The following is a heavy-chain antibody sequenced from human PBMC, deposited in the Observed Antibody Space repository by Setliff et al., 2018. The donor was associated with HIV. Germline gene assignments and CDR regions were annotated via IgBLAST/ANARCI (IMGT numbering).Heavy chain of an antibody. D-gene: IGHD3-10*01. CDR3: ARESYFYYFDY. J-gene: IGHJ4*02. CDR2: IYHSGDT. CDR1: GGSISSGSDY. V-gene: IGHV4-61*09. Sequence: PSETLSLTCTVSGGSISSGSDYWSWIRQPAGKGLEWIGEIYHSGDTNYNPSLKSRVTISVDTSKNQLSLKLSSVTAADAAVYYCARESYFYYFDYWGQGTLVTVSS.